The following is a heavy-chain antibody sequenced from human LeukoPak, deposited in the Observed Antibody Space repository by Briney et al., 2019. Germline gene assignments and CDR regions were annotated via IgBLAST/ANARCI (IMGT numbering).Heavy chain of an antibody. V-gene: IGHV4-38-2*02. CDR1: GYSISSGYF. D-gene: IGHD4-23*01. CDR2: IYNSGST. CDR3: ARRRGGNNYYFDY. J-gene: IGHJ4*02. Sequence: SETLSLTCTVSGYSISSGYFWGWIRQPPGKGLEWIGTIYNSGSTYYNASLESRVTISVDTSKNQFSLKLSSVTAADTAVYYCARRRGGNNYYFDYWGQGTLVAVSS.